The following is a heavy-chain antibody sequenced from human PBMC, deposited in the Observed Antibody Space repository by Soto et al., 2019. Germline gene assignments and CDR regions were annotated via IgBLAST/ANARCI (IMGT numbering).Heavy chain of an antibody. CDR2: LYYSGTT. D-gene: IGHD6-13*01. V-gene: IGHV4-59*01. CDR3: ARGLSWSPYFDL. Sequence: QVKLQESGPGLVKPSETLSLTCTVSGASITTKSWNWVRQSPGKGLEWIGYLYYSGTTNYNPSLKSRVTISIDTSTNQISLTLTSVTAADTAIYYCARGLSWSPYFDLWGQGTRVTVSS. CDR1: GASITTKS. J-gene: IGHJ4*02.